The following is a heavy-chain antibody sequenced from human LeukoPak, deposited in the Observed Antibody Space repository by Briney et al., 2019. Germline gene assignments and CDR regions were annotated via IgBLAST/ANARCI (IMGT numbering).Heavy chain of an antibody. D-gene: IGHD5-18*01. Sequence: PSETLSLTCTVSGGSVSSHGYYWGWIRQPPGKGLEWIGSNDYRGYSYYIPSLKSRVTISIDTSKNQLSLRLTSVTAADTAVYYCARPPTVMDYWYFDLWGRGTLVTVSS. CDR1: GGSVSSHGYY. J-gene: IGHJ2*01. CDR2: NDYRGYS. CDR3: ARPPTVMDYWYFDL. V-gene: IGHV4-39*07.